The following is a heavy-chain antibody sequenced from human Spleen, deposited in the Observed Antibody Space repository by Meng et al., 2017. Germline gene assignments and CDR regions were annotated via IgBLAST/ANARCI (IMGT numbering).Heavy chain of an antibody. CDR1: GYTFTGYY. CDR3: ARSLAVADYNWFDP. D-gene: IGHD6-19*01. V-gene: IGHV1-2*06. Sequence: ASVKVSCKASGYTFTGYYMHWVRQAPGQGLEWMGRINPNSGGTNYAQKFQGRVTMTRDTSISTAYMELSRLKSDDTAVYYCARSLAVADYNWFDPWGQGTLVTVSS. J-gene: IGHJ5*02. CDR2: INPNSGGT.